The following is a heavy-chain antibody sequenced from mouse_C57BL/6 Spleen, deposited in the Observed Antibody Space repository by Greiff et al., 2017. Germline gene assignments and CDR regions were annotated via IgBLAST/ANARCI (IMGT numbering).Heavy chain of an antibody. V-gene: IGHV5-4*01. J-gene: IGHJ3*01. CDR3: ARDAVFAY. CDR2: ISDGGSYT. CDR1: GFTFSSYA. Sequence: EVQRVDSGGGLVKPGGSLKLSCAASGFTFSSYAMSWVRQTPEKRLEWVATISDGGSYTYYPDNVKGRFTISRDNAKNNLYLQMSHLKSEDTAMYYCARDAVFAYWGQGTLVTVSA.